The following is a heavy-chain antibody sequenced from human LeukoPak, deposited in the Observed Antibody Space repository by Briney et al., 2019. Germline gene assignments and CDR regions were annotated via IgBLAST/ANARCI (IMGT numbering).Heavy chain of an antibody. J-gene: IGHJ4*02. Sequence: PGGSLRLSCAASGYTFSSYAMSWVRQAPGKGLEWVSAISGSGGSTYYADSVKGRFTISRDNSKNTLYLQMNSLRAEDTAVYYCAKGCSSTSCYNGYWGQGTLVTVST. V-gene: IGHV3-23*01. D-gene: IGHD2-2*02. CDR1: GYTFSSYA. CDR3: AKGCSSTSCYNGY. CDR2: ISGSGGST.